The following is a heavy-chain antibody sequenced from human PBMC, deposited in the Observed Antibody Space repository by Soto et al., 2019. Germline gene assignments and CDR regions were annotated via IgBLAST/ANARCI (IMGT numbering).Heavy chain of an antibody. V-gene: IGHV3-53*01. Sequence: GGSLRLSCAASGFTVSSNYMSWVRQAPGKGLEWVSVIYSGGSTYYADSVKGRFTISRDNSKNTLYLQMNSLRAEDTAVYYCATSWGPDSSGYYYALPLFDYWGQGTLVTVSS. D-gene: IGHD3-22*01. CDR1: GFTVSSNY. J-gene: IGHJ4*02. CDR2: IYSGGST. CDR3: ATSWGPDSSGYYYALPLFDY.